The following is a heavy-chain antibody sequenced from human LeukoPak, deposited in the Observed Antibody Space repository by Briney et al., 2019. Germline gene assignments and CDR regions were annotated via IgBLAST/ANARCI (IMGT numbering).Heavy chain of an antibody. CDR3: ARDPGAAAGNYYYYGMDV. Sequence: SVKVSCKASGGTFSIYAISWVRQAPGQGLEWMGGIIPIFGTANYAQKFQGRVTITADESTSTAYMELSSLRSEDTAVYYCARDPGAAAGNYYYYGMDVWGQGTTVTVSS. CDR2: IIPIFGTA. J-gene: IGHJ6*02. CDR1: GGTFSIYA. V-gene: IGHV1-69*13. D-gene: IGHD6-13*01.